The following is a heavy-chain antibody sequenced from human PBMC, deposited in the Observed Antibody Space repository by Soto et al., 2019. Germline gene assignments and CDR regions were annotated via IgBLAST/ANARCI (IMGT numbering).Heavy chain of an antibody. D-gene: IGHD6-19*01. Sequence: VQLVESGGGVVQPGRSLRLSCAASGFTFSDYAMHWVRQAPGKGLEWVAVVSHDGRNTHYADSVKGRITISSDSSKNRVFLEMTSLRAEDTAVYYCAKGGRQWLVTSDFNYWGQGDLVTVSS. V-gene: IGHV3-30*18. CDR2: VSHDGRNT. CDR3: AKGGRQWLVTSDFNY. CDR1: GFTFSDYA. J-gene: IGHJ4*02.